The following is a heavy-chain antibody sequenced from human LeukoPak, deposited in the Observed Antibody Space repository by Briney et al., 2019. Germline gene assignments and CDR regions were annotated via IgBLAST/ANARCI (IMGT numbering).Heavy chain of an antibody. CDR3: ARVSRSRGEWLFDN. CDR2: INTNTGNP. CDR1: GYTITSYA. Sequence: GASVKVSCKASGYTITSYAMNWVRQAPGQGLEWMGWINTNTGNPTYAQGFTGRFVFSLDTSVSTAYLQISSLKAEDIAVYYCARVSRSRGEWLFDNWGQGTLVTVSS. D-gene: IGHD3-3*01. J-gene: IGHJ4*02. V-gene: IGHV7-4-1*02.